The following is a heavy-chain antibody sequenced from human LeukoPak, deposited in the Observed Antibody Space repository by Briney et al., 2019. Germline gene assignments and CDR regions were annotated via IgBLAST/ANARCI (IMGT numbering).Heavy chain of an antibody. D-gene: IGHD3-22*01. J-gene: IGHJ4*02. CDR2: INPNSGGT. CDR1: GYTFTGYY. Sequence: ASVKVSCKASGYTFTGYYMHWVRQAPGQGLEWMGRINPNSGGTNYAQKFQGRVTMTRDTSISTAYMELSRLRSDDTAVYYCARGGALEYYDSSGYRFDYWGQGTLVTVSS. V-gene: IGHV1-2*06. CDR3: ARGGALEYYDSSGYRFDY.